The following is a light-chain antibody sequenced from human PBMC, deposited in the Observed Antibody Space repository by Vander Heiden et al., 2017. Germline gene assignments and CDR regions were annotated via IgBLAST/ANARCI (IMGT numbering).Light chain of an antibody. V-gene: IGKV2-30*01. CDR1: PRLVSRDGETN. CDR3: MQGTHWPHT. J-gene: IGKJ2*01. Sequence: DVVMTQSPLSLPVTLGQPASISCRPTPRLVSRDGETNRQWFQQRPGQAPRGLIYKVSIRDSGVPDRFSASGSGTDFTLKISRVEAEDVGVYYCMQGTHWPHTFGQGTKLEIK. CDR2: KVS.